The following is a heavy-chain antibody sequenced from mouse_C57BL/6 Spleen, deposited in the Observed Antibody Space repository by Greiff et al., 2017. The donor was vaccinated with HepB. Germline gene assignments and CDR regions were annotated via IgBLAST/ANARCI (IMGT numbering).Heavy chain of an antibody. CDR1: GYTFTDYN. J-gene: IGHJ2*01. V-gene: IGHV1-18*01. CDR2: INPNNGGT. CDR3: ARLGYGSSYFDY. Sequence: VQLQQSGPELVKPGASVKIPCKASGYTFTDYNMDWMKQSHGKSLEWIGDINPNNGGTIYNQKFKGKATLTVDKSSSTAYMELRSLTSEDTAVYYCARLGYGSSYFDYWGQGTTLTVSS. D-gene: IGHD1-1*01.